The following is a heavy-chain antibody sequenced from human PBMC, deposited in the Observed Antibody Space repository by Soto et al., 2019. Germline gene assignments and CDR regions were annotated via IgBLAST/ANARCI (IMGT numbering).Heavy chain of an antibody. V-gene: IGHV3-23*01. Sequence: GGSLRLSCAASGFTFGSYAMSWVRQAPGKGLEWVSAISGSGGSTYYADSVKGRFTISRDNSKNTLYLQMNSLRAEDTAVYYCAKDGANIVLVPGGMDVWGQGTTVTVSS. CDR2: ISGSGGST. CDR1: GFTFGSYA. CDR3: AKDGANIVLVPGGMDV. D-gene: IGHD2-2*01. J-gene: IGHJ6*02.